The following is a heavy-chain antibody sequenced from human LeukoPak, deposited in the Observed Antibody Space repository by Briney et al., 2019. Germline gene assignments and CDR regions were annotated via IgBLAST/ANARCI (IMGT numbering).Heavy chain of an antibody. D-gene: IGHD2-15*01. CDR2: IYISGST. CDR3: ASSAGGRREKLVNFDY. V-gene: IGHV4-30-4*01. Sequence: PSQTLSLTCTVSGGSISSGDYYWNWIRQPPGKGLEWIGYIYISGSTYYNPSLKSRVTISVDTSKNQFSLKLSSVTAADTAVYYCASSAGGRREKLVNFDYWGQGTLVTVSS. CDR1: GGSISSGDYY. J-gene: IGHJ4*02.